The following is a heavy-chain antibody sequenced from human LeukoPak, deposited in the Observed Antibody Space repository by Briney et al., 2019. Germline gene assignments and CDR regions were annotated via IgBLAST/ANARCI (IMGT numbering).Heavy chain of an antibody. CDR3: ARDPGRSGWDY. J-gene: IGHJ4*02. CDR1: GFTFDDYG. CDR2: IRHDESEI. Sequence: PGGSLRLSCAASGFTFDDYGMSWVRQAPGKGLEWVANIRHDESEIYYVDSVKGRFTISRDNAKDSLFLQMSSLRAEDTAVYYCARDPGRSGWDYWGQGALVTVSS. D-gene: IGHD6-19*01. V-gene: IGHV3-7*01.